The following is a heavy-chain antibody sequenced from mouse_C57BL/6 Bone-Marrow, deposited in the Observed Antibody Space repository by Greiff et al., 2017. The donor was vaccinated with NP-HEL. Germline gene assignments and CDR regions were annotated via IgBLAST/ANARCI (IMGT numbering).Heavy chain of an antibody. CDR3: ARKRLRDYYAMDY. CDR1: GFSLTSYA. J-gene: IGHJ4*01. V-gene: IGHV2-9-1*01. D-gene: IGHD2-4*01. Sequence: VKLMESGPGLVAPSQSLSITCTVSGFSLTSYAISWVRQPPGKGLEWLGVILTGGGTNYNSALKSRLSISKDNSKSQVFLKMNSLQTDDTARYYCARKRLRDYYAMDYWGQGTSVTVSS. CDR2: ILTGGGT.